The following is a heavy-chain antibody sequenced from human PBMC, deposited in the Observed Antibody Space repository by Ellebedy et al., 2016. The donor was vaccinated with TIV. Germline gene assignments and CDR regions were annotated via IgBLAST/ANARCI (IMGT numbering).Heavy chain of an antibody. D-gene: IGHD6-19*01. CDR2: LSYDGSDE. V-gene: IGHV3-30*03. CDR1: GFTFSSYT. CDR3: ARDDRIAVARGGTWVWFDP. Sequence: PGGSLRLSCATSGFTFSSYTMHWVRQAPGKGLEWVEALSYDGSDEYYADSVQGRFTISRDSSKKTLYLQMNSLRAEDTAVYYCARDDRIAVARGGTWVWFDPWGQGTLVTVSS. J-gene: IGHJ5*02.